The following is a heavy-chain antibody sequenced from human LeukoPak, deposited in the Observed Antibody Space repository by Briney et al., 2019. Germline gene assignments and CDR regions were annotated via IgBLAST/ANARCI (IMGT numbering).Heavy chain of an antibody. J-gene: IGHJ4*02. CDR1: VFTFSSYS. CDR2: ISSSSSYI. V-gene: IGHV3-21*01. D-gene: IGHD4-11*01. Sequence: GGALRLSCAASVFTFSSYSMNWVRDAPGKGLEWVSSISSSSSYIYYADSVKGRFTISRDNAKNSLSLQMSGLRVEDTAVYYCARGYSDWLRWGQGTQVTVSS. CDR3: ARGYSDWLR.